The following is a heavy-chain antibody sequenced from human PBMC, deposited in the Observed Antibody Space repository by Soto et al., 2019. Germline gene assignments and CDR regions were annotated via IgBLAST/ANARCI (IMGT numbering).Heavy chain of an antibody. CDR1: QFTLNSYA. CDR3: ARDKFVFGMATIYVYGMDV. D-gene: IGHD5-12*01. Sequence: GRYLRLSCAAYQFTLNSYAMHWARHAPGKGLEWVAVISYDGRNKYYADSEKGRFTISRDNSKNTLYLQMNSLRAEDTAVYYCARDKFVFGMATIYVYGMDVWGQGTTVTVSS. J-gene: IGHJ6*02. V-gene: IGHV3-30-3*01. CDR2: ISYDGRNK.